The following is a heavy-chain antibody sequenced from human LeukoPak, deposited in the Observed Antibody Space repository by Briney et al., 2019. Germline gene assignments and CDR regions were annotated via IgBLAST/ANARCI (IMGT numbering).Heavy chain of an antibody. CDR3: ARDSSPWGTGEFDP. Sequence: KPSETLSLTCTVSGGSVSSYYWSWMRQPPGKGLERIGYIYYSGSGSTNYNPSLKSRVTISVDTSKNQFSLKLSSVTAADTAVYYCARDSSPWGTGEFDPWGQGNLVTVSS. CDR1: GGSVSSYY. V-gene: IGHV4-59*02. CDR2: IYYSGSGST. J-gene: IGHJ5*02. D-gene: IGHD3-16*01.